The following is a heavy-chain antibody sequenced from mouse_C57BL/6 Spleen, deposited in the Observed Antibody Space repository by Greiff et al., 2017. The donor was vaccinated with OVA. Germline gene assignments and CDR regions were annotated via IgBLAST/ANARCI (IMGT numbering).Heavy chain of an antibody. CDR2: IYPGDGDT. V-gene: IGHV1-80*01. CDR1: GYAFSSYW. Sequence: QVQLQQSGAELVKPGASVKISCKASGYAFSSYWMNWVKQRPGKGLEWIRQIYPGDGDTNYNGQFKGKATLTADTSSSTAYMQLSSLTSEDSAVYFCAREVYCSNYGYYFDYWGQGTTVTVSS. CDR3: AREVYCSNYGYYFDY. J-gene: IGHJ2*01. D-gene: IGHD2-5*01.